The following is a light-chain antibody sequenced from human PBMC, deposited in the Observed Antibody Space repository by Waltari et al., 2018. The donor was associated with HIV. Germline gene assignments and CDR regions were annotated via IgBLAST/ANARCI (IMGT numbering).Light chain of an antibody. CDR3: QAWDSSTGLYV. V-gene: IGLV3-1*01. CDR2: QDS. Sequence: SYELTQPPSVSVSPGKTASITSSGDKLGDKYACWYQQKPGQSPVLVIYQDSKRPSGIPERFSGSNSGNTATLTISGTQAMDEADYYCQAWDSSTGLYVFGTGTKVTVL. J-gene: IGLJ1*01. CDR1: KLGDKY.